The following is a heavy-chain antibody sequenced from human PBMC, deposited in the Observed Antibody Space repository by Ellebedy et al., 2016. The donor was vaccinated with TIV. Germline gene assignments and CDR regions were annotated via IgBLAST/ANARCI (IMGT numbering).Heavy chain of an antibody. D-gene: IGHD3-3*01. J-gene: IGHJ6*03. CDR1: GYTFTSYN. Sequence: ASVKVSXXASGYTFTSYNINWVRQATGQGLKWVGWMNPNRGDTGYAQKFQGRVNMTRNTSIRTASMELSSLRHDDTAIYYCARGRTIFGAVKLYYLDVWGKGTTVTVS. V-gene: IGHV1-8*01. CDR3: ARGRTIFGAVKLYYLDV. CDR2: MNPNRGDT.